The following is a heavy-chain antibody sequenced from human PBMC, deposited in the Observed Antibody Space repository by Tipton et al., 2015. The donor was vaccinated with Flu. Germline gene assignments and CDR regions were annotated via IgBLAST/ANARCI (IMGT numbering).Heavy chain of an antibody. CDR1: GGSISRDY. CDR2: IDDSGDA. Sequence: GLVKPSETLSLTCSVSGGSISRDYLTWIRQPPGKGLEWIAYIDDSGDANYNPSLKSRVTVSLDTSKTQFSLWLNYVGAADTAVYYCAREGGGFYDTGSPPGVFDYWGQGILVTVSS. J-gene: IGHJ4*02. D-gene: IGHD3-10*01. CDR3: AREGGGFYDTGSPPGVFDY. V-gene: IGHV4-59*01.